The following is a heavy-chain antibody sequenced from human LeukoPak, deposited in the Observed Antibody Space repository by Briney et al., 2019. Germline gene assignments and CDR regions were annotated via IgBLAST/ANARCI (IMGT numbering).Heavy chain of an antibody. V-gene: IGHV4-59*01. Sequence: SETLSLTCTVSGGSISSYYWSWIRQPPGKGLEWIGYIYYSGSTNYNPSLKSRVTISVDTSKNQFSLKLSSVTAADTAVYYCARDFGSGSYYHRYYYYGMDVWGQGTTVTVSS. CDR3: ARDFGSGSYYHRYYYYGMDV. J-gene: IGHJ6*02. D-gene: IGHD3-10*01. CDR1: GGSISSYY. CDR2: IYYSGST.